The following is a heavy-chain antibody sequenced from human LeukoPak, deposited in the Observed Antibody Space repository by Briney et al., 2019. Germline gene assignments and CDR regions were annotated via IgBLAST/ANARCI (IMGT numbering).Heavy chain of an antibody. CDR1: GFTFSSYA. Sequence: GGSLRLSCAASGFTFSSYAMSWVRQATGKGLEWVSAISGSGGSTYYADSVKGRFTISRDNSKNMLYLQMNSLRAEDTAVYYCAKGSSVVSVDYWGQGTLVTVSS. D-gene: IGHD4-23*01. V-gene: IGHV3-23*01. CDR2: ISGSGGST. CDR3: AKGSSVVSVDY. J-gene: IGHJ4*02.